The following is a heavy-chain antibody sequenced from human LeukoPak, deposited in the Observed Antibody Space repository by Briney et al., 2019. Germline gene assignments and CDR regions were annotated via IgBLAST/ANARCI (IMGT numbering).Heavy chain of an antibody. Sequence: GGSLRLSCAASGFTFSSYSMNWVRQAPGKGLEWVSSISSSSSSYIYYADSVKGRFTISRDNAKNSLYLQMNSLRAEDRVFYCGEGGERGRGPLNFARGGQKPL. D-gene: IGHD3-10*01. CDR3: EGGERGRGPLNFAR. CDR1: GFTFSSYS. V-gene: IGHV3-21*01. J-gene: IGHJ4*02. CDR2: ISSSSSSYI.